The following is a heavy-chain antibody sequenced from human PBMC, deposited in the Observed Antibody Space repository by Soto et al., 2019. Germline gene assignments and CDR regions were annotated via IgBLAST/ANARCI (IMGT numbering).Heavy chain of an antibody. V-gene: IGHV5-10-1*01. D-gene: IGHD1-7*01. CDR3: ARLGESSRNYYYFDD. Sequence: LGESLKISCKGSRYSFTSNWISWVRQMPGKGLEWMGRIDLSDSYTKYSPSFQGHVTISADKSISTAYLQWSSLKAPDTAMYYCARLGESSRNYYYFDDWGQGTLVTVSS. CDR2: IDLSDSYT. J-gene: IGHJ4*02. CDR1: RYSFTSNW.